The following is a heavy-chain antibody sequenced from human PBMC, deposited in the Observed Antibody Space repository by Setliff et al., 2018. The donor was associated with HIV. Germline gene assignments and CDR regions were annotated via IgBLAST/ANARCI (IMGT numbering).Heavy chain of an antibody. V-gene: IGHV4-39*07. J-gene: IGHJ5*02. CDR3: AREAPSEPTRYYNFWSGYPGWFDP. CDR1: GDSIISGSYY. D-gene: IGHD3-3*01. CDR2: IYNSGAS. Sequence: SETLSLTCIVTGDSIISGSYYWAWIRQPPGKGLEWIGTIYNSGASHYNPSLKSRVIIFLDPSKNQFSLELTSVTAADTAVYYCAREAPSEPTRYYNFWSGYPGWFDPWGPGTLVTVSS.